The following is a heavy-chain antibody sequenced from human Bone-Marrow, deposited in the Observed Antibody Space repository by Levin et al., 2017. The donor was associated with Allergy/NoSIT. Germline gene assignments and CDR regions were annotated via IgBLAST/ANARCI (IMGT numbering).Heavy chain of an antibody. D-gene: IGHD2-21*02. CDR2: IMPIFVTP. CDR3: ARSNCGGDCYSPFDS. V-gene: IGHV1-69*13. Sequence: SVKVSCKASGGTFSSDAISWVRQAPGRGLEWMGGIMPIFVTPNYAQKFQYRVTITADASTTTAYMELSSLRVEDTAIYYCARSNCGGDCYSPFDSWGQGTRVTVSS. J-gene: IGHJ4*02. CDR1: GGTFSSDA.